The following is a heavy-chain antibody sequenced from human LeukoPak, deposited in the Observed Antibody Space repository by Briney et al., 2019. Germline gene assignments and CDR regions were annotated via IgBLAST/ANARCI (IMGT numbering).Heavy chain of an antibody. J-gene: IGHJ4*02. CDR1: GFTFDDYI. V-gene: IGHV3-43*01. CDR2: INWNGNSL. CDR3: AKDRGIFAINNGFDY. D-gene: IGHD2-8*01. Sequence: GGSLRLSCVASGFTFDDYIMHWVRQAPGKGLEWVSLINWNGNSLYYADSVRGRFTVSRDNSKNSLYLQMNSLKTEDTALYYCAKDRGIFAINNGFDYWGQGTLVTVSS.